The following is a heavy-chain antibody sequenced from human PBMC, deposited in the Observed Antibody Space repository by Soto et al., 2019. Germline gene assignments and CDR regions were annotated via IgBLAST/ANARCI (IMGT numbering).Heavy chain of an antibody. J-gene: IGHJ6*02. CDR1: GYSFTSYW. V-gene: IGHV5-10-1*01. CDR3: ARRSPRYDFWSGYYTGGMDV. CDR2: IDPSDSYT. D-gene: IGHD3-3*01. Sequence: GESLKISCKGSGYSFTSYWISWVRQMPGKGLEWMGRIDPSDSYTNYSPSFQGHVTISADKSISTAYLQWSSLKDSDTAMYYCARRSPRYDFWSGYYTGGMDVWGQGTTVTVSS.